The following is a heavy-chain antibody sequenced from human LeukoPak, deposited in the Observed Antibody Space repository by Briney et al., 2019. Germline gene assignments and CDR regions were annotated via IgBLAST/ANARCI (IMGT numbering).Heavy chain of an antibody. CDR2: INDSGST. CDR3: ARLAVGGPY. V-gene: IGHV4-34*01. D-gene: IGHD6-19*01. J-gene: IGHJ4*02. CDR1: GGSFSGYY. Sequence: SETLSLTCAVYGGSFSGYYWSWIRQPPGKGLEWIGEINDSGSTNYNPSLKSRVTISVDTSKNQCSLKLRSVTAADTAVYYCARLAVGGPYWGQGTLVTVSS.